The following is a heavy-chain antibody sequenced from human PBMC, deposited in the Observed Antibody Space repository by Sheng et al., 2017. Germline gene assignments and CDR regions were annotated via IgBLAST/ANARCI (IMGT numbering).Heavy chain of an antibody. D-gene: IGHD2-15*01. Sequence: QVQLVQSGAELKKPGSAVKVSCKASGDSFNKYAISWVRQAPGQGLEWMGGIVPFRDKANYAQKFQDRVTITADKTTKTGYMELRSLRSEDTAVYYCAREYCIGGSCHFNGWFDSWGQGTLVTVSS. CDR1: GDSFNKYA. CDR2: IVPFRDKA. CDR3: AREYCIGGSCHFNGWFDS. V-gene: IGHV1-69*04. J-gene: IGHJ5*01.